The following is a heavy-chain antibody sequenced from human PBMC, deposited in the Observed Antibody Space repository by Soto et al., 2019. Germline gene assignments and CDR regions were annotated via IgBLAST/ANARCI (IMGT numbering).Heavy chain of an antibody. CDR2: ISSSGSTI. CDR1: GFTFSDYY. D-gene: IGHD3-3*01. J-gene: IGHJ6*03. Sequence: GGSLRLSCAASGFTFSDYYMSWIRQAPGKGLEWVSYISSSGSTIYYADSVKGRFTISRDNAKNSLYLQMNSLRAEDTAVYYCARATYDFWSGYYTYYYYYMDVWGKGTTVTVSS. V-gene: IGHV3-11*01. CDR3: ARATYDFWSGYYTYYYYYMDV.